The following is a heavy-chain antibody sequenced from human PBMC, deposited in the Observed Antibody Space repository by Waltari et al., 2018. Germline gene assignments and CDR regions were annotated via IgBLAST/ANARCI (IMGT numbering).Heavy chain of an antibody. CDR2: IYYSGGT. CDR1: GGSISSSSYY. D-gene: IGHD1-26*01. CDR3: ARDKGGVGATLYNWFDP. Sequence: QLQLQESGPGLVKPSETLSLTCTVSGGSISSSSYYWGWIRQPPGKGLEWIGSIYYSGGTYYNPSLKSRVTISVDTSKNQFSLKLSSVTAADTAVYYCARDKGGVGATLYNWFDPWGQGTLVTVSS. V-gene: IGHV4-39*07. J-gene: IGHJ5*02.